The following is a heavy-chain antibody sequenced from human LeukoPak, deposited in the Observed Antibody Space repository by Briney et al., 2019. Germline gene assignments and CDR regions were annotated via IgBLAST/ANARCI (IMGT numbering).Heavy chain of an antibody. Sequence: GGSLRLSCAASGFTFSSYAMHWVRQAPGKGLEYVSAISSNGGSTYYANSVKGRFTISRDNSKNTLYLQMGSLRAEDMAVYYCASEVSGSCDYWGQGTLVTVSS. CDR1: GFTFSSYA. J-gene: IGHJ4*02. CDR2: ISSNGGST. CDR3: ASEVSGSCDY. V-gene: IGHV3-64*01. D-gene: IGHD2-15*01.